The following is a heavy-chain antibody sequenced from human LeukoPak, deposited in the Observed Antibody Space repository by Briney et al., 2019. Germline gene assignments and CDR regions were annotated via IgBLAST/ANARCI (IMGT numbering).Heavy chain of an antibody. CDR1: GFTFSNYW. V-gene: IGHV3-74*01. CDR3: VRSLRSADF. Sequence: GGSLRLSCEASGFTFSNYWMHWVRQPPGKGLMWVSQISTDGSQTFYADSVKGRFTISRDNAQNTPFLQMDSLRPEDTAVYYCVRSLRSADFWGQGTLVTVSS. CDR2: ISTDGSQT. J-gene: IGHJ4*02.